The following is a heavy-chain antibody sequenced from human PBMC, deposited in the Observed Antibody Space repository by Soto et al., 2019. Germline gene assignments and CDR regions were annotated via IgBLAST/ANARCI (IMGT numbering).Heavy chain of an antibody. Sequence: PGGSLRLSCAASGFTFRSYSMNWVRQAPGKGLEWVSSISSSSSYIYYADSVKGRFTISRDNAKNSLYLQMNSLRAEDTAVYYCARDVGTIFGVAYYFDYWGQGTLVTVSS. CDR2: ISSSSSYI. CDR3: ARDVGTIFGVAYYFDY. V-gene: IGHV3-21*01. CDR1: GFTFRSYS. J-gene: IGHJ4*02. D-gene: IGHD3-3*01.